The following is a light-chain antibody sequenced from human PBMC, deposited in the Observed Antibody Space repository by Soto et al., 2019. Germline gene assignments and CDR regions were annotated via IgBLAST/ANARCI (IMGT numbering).Light chain of an antibody. J-gene: IGKJ3*01. Sequence: EIVLTQSPGTLSLSPGERATLSCRASQSVSSSYLAWYQQKPGQAPRLLIYAASSRATGIPDRFSGSGSGTDFALTISRLEPEDFAGYYCQQYGSSPPLFTFGPGTKVDIK. CDR1: QSVSSSY. V-gene: IGKV3-20*01. CDR2: AAS. CDR3: QQYGSSPPLFT.